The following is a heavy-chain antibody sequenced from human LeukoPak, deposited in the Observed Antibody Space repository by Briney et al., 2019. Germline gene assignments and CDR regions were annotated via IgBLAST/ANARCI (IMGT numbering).Heavy chain of an antibody. V-gene: IGHV4-4*02. CDR1: GGSGGSISSSNY. Sequence: PSGTLSLTCAVSGGSGGSISSSNYWSWVRQPPGKGLEWIGEIYHSGSTNYNPSLKSRVTISVDTSKNQFSLNLSSVTAADTAVYYCARDVGQQLVPYYYYYGMDVWGQGTTVTVSS. D-gene: IGHD6-13*01. CDR3: ARDVGQQLVPYYYYYGMDV. CDR2: IYHSGST. J-gene: IGHJ6*02.